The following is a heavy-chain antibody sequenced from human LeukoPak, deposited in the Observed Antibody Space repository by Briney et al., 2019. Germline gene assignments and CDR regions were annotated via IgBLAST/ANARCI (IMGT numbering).Heavy chain of an antibody. CDR1: GFTFSSYA. CDR2: ISGSGGST. D-gene: IGHD3-3*01. J-gene: IGHJ6*02. Sequence: PGGSLRLSCAASGFTFSSYAMSWVRRAPGKGLEWVSAISGSGGSTYYADSVKGRFTISRDNSKNTLYLQMNSLRAEDTAVYYCAQGLKRSVISRKYYYYGMDVWGQGTTVTVSS. V-gene: IGHV3-23*01. CDR3: AQGLKRSVISRKYYYYGMDV.